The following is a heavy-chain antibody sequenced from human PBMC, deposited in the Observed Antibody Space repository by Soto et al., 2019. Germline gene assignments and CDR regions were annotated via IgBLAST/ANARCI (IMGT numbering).Heavy chain of an antibody. CDR3: ARDKGRHDAFDI. CDR1: GGTFSSYT. V-gene: IGHV1-69*04. J-gene: IGHJ3*02. CDR2: IIPILGMA. Sequence: GASVKVSCKASGGTFSSYTIRWVRQAPGQGLEWMGRIIPILGMANYAQKFQGRVTITADKSTSTAYMELSSLRSEDTAVYYCARDKGRHDAFDIWGQGTMVTVSS.